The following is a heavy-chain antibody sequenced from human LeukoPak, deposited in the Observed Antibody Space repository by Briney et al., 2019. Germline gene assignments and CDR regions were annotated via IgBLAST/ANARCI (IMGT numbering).Heavy chain of an antibody. Sequence: GGSLRLSCAASGFTFSNAWMSWVRQAPGKGLEWVGRIKSKTDGGTTDYAAPVKGSFTISRDDSKNTLYLQMNSLKTEDTAVYYCTTRFVVVPAAREDYWGQGTLVTVSS. J-gene: IGHJ4*02. CDR2: IKSKTDGGTT. CDR1: GFTFSNAW. CDR3: TTRFVVVPAAREDY. V-gene: IGHV3-15*01. D-gene: IGHD2-2*01.